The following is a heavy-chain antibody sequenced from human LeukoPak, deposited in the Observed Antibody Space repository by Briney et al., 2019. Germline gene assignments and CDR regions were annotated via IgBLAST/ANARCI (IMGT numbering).Heavy chain of an antibody. V-gene: IGHV3-48*01. J-gene: IGHJ4*02. CDR2: IHGGGSAI. D-gene: IGHD3-9*01. CDR3: ARDTDWAFDY. Sequence: GGSLRLSRAASGFTFSAYSVNWVRQAPGRGLEWVSYIHGGGSAIWYADSVKGRFTISRDNAKNSLYLQMNSLRAEDTALYYCARDTDWAFDYWGQGTLVTVSS. CDR1: GFTFSAYS.